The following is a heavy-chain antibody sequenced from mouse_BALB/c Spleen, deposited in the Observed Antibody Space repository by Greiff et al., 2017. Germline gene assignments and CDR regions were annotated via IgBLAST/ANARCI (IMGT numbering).Heavy chain of an antibody. Sequence: EVMLVESGGGLVQPGGSLRLSCATSGFTFTDYYMSWVRQPPGKALEWLGFIRNKANGYTTEYSASVKGRFTISRDNSQSILYLQMNTLRAEDSATYYCARASYGSSYGFAYWGQGTLVTVSA. V-gene: IGHV7-3*02. CDR3: ARASYGSSYGFAY. CDR1: GFTFTDYY. D-gene: IGHD1-1*01. J-gene: IGHJ3*01. CDR2: IRNKANGYTT.